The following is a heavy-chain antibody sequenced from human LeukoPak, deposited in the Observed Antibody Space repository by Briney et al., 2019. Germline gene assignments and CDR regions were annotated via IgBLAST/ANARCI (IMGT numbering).Heavy chain of an antibody. J-gene: IGHJ5*02. CDR1: GGTFSSYA. CDR2: ISPNFGKA. D-gene: IGHD3-16*01. V-gene: IGHV1-69*06. Sequence: GASVKVSCKASGGTFSSYAIRWVRQAPGQGLEWMVGISPNFGKANYADKFQGRVTITGDKSTSTAYMELSSLRSEHTAVYYCARRGLRLGEFVLDPWGQGTLVTVSS. CDR3: ARRGLRLGEFVLDP.